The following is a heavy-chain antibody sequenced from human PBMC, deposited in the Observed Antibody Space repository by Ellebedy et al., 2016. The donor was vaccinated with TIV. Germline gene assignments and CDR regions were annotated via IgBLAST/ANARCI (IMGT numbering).Heavy chain of an antibody. CDR3: GRSAYSSSSGY. Sequence: GGSLRLSXAASGFTFSSYWMNWARQAPGKGLEWVASINLDGSQGYYMASVKGRFTISRDNAKNSLFLQMNSLRAEDTAVYYCGRSAYSSSSGYWGQGTLVTVSS. CDR2: INLDGSQG. D-gene: IGHD6-6*01. V-gene: IGHV3-7*01. J-gene: IGHJ4*02. CDR1: GFTFSSYW.